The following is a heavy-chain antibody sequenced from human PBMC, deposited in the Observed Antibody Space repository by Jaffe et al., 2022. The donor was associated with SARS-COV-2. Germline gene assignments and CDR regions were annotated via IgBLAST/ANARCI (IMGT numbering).Heavy chain of an antibody. Sequence: QLQLQESGPGLVKPSETLSLTCNVSGGSISSGPYFWGWIRQPPGKGLEWIGSMYHSGKTYYNPSLKSRVTMSVDTSENQLSLKMTSVTAADTALYYCARQNDVDHGEPNWFDPWGPGILVTVSS. CDR3: ARQNDVDHGEPNWFDP. J-gene: IGHJ5*02. V-gene: IGHV4-39*01. D-gene: IGHD1-1*01. CDR2: MYHSGKT. CDR1: GGSISSGPYF.